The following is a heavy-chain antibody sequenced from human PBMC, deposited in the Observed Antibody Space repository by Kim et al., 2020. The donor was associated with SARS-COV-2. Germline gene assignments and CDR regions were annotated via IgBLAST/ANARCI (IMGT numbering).Heavy chain of an antibody. Sequence: ASVKVSCKASGYTFTSYGISWVRQAPGQGLEWMGWTNAYNSNTKYTQNFQGRVTMTTDTSTRTAYMELRSLRSDDTAVYYCATEYYDTSAYPDVSDLWGQGKMVTVSS. D-gene: IGHD3-22*01. CDR3: ATEYYDTSAYPDVSDL. V-gene: IGHV1-18*04. J-gene: IGHJ3*01. CDR1: GYTFTSYG. CDR2: TNAYNSNT.